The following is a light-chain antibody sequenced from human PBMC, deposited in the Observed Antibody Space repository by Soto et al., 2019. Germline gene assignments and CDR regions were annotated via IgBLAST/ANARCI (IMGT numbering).Light chain of an antibody. CDR1: QGISNY. CDR2: AAS. J-gene: IGKJ5*01. CDR3: QRYDSNPFT. V-gene: IGKV1-27*01. Sequence: DIQMTQSPSCLSASVGDGVSITCRASQGISNYLAWYQQKPGKVPRLLIYAASTLRSGVPSRFSGSGSGTDFALTVTSLQPEDAATYYCQRYDSNPFTFGQGTRLEIK.